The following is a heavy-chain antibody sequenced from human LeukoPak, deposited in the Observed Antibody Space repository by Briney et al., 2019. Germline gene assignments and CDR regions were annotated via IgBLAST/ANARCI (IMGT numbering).Heavy chain of an antibody. J-gene: IGHJ4*02. CDR2: ISSSSSYI. Sequence: GGSLRLSCAASGFTFSSYRMNWVRQAPGKGREWVSSISSSSSYIYYADSVKGRFTISRDNAKNSLYLQMNSLRAEDTAVYYCARDLSTGWGYDFWSGRNYYFDYWGQGTLVTVSS. CDR3: ARDLSTGWGYDFWSGRNYYFDY. D-gene: IGHD3-3*01. V-gene: IGHV3-21*01. CDR1: GFTFSSYR.